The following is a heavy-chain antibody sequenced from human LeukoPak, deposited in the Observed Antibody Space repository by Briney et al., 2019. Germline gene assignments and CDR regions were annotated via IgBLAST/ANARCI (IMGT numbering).Heavy chain of an antibody. J-gene: IGHJ4*02. CDR1: GGSMSSSRYY. CDR3: ARDPAVTNYFDY. CDR2: IYYSGST. V-gene: IGHV4-39*07. Sequence: SETLSLTCTVSGGSMSSSRYYWGWIRQPPGKGLEWIGSIYYSGSTYYNPSLKSRVTISVDTSKNQFSLKLSSVTAADTAVYYCARDPAVTNYFDYWGQGTLVTVSS. D-gene: IGHD4-17*01.